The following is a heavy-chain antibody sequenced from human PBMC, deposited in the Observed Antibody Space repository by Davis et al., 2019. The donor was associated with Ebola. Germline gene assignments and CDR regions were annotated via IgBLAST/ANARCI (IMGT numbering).Heavy chain of an antibody. CDR1: GFTFGDYA. CDR2: IRSKAYGGTT. J-gene: IGHJ4*02. Sequence: GGSLRLSCTASGFTFGDYAMSWVRQAPGKGLEWVGFIRSKAYGGTTEYAASVKGRFTISRDDSKSIAYLQMNSLKTEDTAVYYCTRTSITIFGVAPPADWGQGTLVTVSS. D-gene: IGHD3-3*01. V-gene: IGHV3-49*04. CDR3: TRTSITIFGVAPPAD.